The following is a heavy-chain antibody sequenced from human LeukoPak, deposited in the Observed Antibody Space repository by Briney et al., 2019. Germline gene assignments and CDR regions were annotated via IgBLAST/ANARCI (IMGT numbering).Heavy chain of an antibody. V-gene: IGHV3-23*01. J-gene: IGHJ4*02. Sequence: PGGPLRLSCAASGFTFSIYAMTWVRQTPGKGLEWVSAISGSGGSTYYADSVKGRFTISRDNSKNTLYLQMNSLRAEDTAVYYCAKARIAEVWGQGTLVTVSS. D-gene: IGHD6-13*01. CDR3: AKARIAEV. CDR2: ISGSGGST. CDR1: GFTFSIYA.